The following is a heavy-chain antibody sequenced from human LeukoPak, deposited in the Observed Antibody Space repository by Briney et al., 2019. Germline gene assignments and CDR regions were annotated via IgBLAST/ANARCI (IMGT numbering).Heavy chain of an antibody. CDR2: ITGSGGSI. Sequence: PGGSLRLSCAASGFTFSSYAMNWVRQVPGKGLEWLAIITGSGGSIDYRDSVKGRFTISRDNSKNTLYLQMNTLRAEDTAVYYCARFPTVGYDFDNWGQGTLVTVSS. CDR1: GFTFSSYA. J-gene: IGHJ4*02. D-gene: IGHD3-22*01. CDR3: ARFPTVGYDFDN. V-gene: IGHV3-23*01.